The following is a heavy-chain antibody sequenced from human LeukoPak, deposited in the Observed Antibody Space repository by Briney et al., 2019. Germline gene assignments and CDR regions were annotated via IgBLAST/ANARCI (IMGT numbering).Heavy chain of an antibody. Sequence: GGSLRLSCAASGFTFSNYAMSWVRQAPGKGLDWVSVISSGSATIHYADSVKGRFTISRDNSKNTLYLEMNSLRVEDTAVYYCAKTAWNGKYFDYWGQGTLVTVSS. CDR2: ISSGSATI. CDR1: GFTFSNYA. V-gene: IGHV3-23*01. J-gene: IGHJ4*02. CDR3: AKTAWNGKYFDY. D-gene: IGHD1-1*01.